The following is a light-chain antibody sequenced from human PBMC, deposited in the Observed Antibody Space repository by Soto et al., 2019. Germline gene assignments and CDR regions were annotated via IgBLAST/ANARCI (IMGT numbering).Light chain of an antibody. V-gene: IGKV3-20*01. CDR1: QSVSSSY. Sequence: EIVLTQSPGTLSLSPGERATLSCRASQSVSSSYLAWYQQKPGQPPRLVMYATSSRATGIPARFSGSGSGTDCTLTLSRLEPEDFTVYYCQQYGSSSWTFGQGTKVDIK. CDR3: QQYGSSSWT. CDR2: ATS. J-gene: IGKJ1*01.